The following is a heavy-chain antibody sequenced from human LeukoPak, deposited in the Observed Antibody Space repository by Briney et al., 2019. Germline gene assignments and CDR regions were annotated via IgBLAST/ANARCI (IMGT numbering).Heavy chain of an antibody. D-gene: IGHD2-15*01. V-gene: IGHV4-61*02. CDR3: ARFPGSAEYRHYYHMDV. CDR1: GNSISSGDNY. CDR2: IYTSGST. Sequence: PSETLSLTCTVSGNSISSGDNYWSWIRQPAGKGLEWIGRIYTSGSTNYNPSLKSRVTVSVDKSKNQFSLKLSSVTAADTAVYYCARFPGSAEYRHYYHMDVWGKGTTVTVSS. J-gene: IGHJ6*03.